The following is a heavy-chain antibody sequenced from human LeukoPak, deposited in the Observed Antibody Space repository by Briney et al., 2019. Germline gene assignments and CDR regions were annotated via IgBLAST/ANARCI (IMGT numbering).Heavy chain of an antibody. CDR1: GYTFTSYA. V-gene: IGHV1-3*01. D-gene: IGHD4-17*01. Sequence: ASVKVSCKASGYTFTSYAMHWVRQAPGQRLEWMGWINAGNGNTKYSQKFQGRVTITRDTSASTAYMELSSLRSEDTVVYYCARVPHHSPNRYGDYVWGNWFDPWGQGTLVTVSS. CDR3: ARVPHHSPNRYGDYVWGNWFDP. J-gene: IGHJ5*02. CDR2: INAGNGNT.